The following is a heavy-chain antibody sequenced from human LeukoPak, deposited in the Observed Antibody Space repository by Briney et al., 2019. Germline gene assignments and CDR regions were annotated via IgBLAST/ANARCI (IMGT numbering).Heavy chain of an antibody. CDR3: ARSQWLETYYFDY. V-gene: IGHV3-30-3*01. D-gene: IGHD6-19*01. Sequence: GGSLRLSCAASGFAFSSYAMHWVRQAPGKGLEWVAVISYDGSNKYYADSVKGRFTISRDNSKNTLYLQMNSLRAEDTAVYYCARSQWLETYYFDYWGQGTLVTVSS. CDR2: ISYDGSNK. J-gene: IGHJ4*02. CDR1: GFAFSSYA.